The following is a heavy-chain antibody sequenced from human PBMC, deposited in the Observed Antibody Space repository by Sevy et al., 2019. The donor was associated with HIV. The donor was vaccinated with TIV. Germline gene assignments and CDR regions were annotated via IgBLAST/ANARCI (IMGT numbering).Heavy chain of an antibody. D-gene: IGHD3-3*01. CDR1: GFTFSNCA. CDR2: ITGSGGIT. CDR3: AKDSGEWLLRTYYFDY. Sequence: GGSLRLSCAASGFTFSNCAMSWVRQAPGKGLQWVSGITGSGGITYYADSVKGRFTISRDNSKNTLYLQMNSLRAEDTAVYYCAKDSGEWLLRTYYFDYWGQGTLVTVSS. J-gene: IGHJ4*02. V-gene: IGHV3-23*01.